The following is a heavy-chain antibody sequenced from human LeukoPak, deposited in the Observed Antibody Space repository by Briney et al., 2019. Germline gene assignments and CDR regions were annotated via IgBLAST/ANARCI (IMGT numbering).Heavy chain of an antibody. CDR2: ISYDGSNK. V-gene: IGHV3-30-3*01. CDR1: GFTFSSYA. J-gene: IGHJ4*02. D-gene: IGHD6-19*01. CDR3: ARDLAVAVQYYFDY. Sequence: PGGSLRLSCAASGFTFSSYAMHWVRQAPGKGLEWVAVISYDGSNKYYADSVKGRFTISRDNSKNTLYLQMNSLRAEDTAVYYCARDLAVAVQYYFDYWGQGTLVTVSS.